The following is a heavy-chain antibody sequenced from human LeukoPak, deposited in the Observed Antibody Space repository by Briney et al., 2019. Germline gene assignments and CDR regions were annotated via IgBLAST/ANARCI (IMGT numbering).Heavy chain of an antibody. CDR2: ISYSGSA. J-gene: IGHJ3*02. Sequence: TSKTLSLTCTVSGGSLRSRNYLWSWIRQTPGEGLEWIGYISYSGSAYYNPSLKSRVTISIGTSNSQFSLRLRSVTAADTAVYYCAREVNIQADSDAFDIWGPGTTVTVSS. D-gene: IGHD1/OR15-1a*01. CDR3: AREVNIQADSDAFDI. CDR1: GGSLRSRNYL. V-gene: IGHV4-30-4*08.